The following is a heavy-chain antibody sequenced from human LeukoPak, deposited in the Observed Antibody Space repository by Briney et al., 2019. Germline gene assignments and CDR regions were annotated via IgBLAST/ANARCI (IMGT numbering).Heavy chain of an antibody. CDR1: GGSFSGYY. D-gene: IGHD5-18*01. V-gene: IGHV4-34*01. J-gene: IGHJ2*01. CDR2: INHSGST. CDR3: ARGKGYSYGFWYFDL. Sequence: PSETLSPTCAVYGGSFSGYYWSWIRQPPGKGLEWIGEINHSGSTNYNPSLKSRVTISVDTSKNQFSLKLTSVTAADTAVYYCARGKGYSYGFWYFDLWGRGTLVTVSS.